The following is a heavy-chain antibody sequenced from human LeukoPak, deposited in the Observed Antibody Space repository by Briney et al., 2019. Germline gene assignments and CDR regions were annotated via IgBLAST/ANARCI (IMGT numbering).Heavy chain of an antibody. J-gene: IGHJ4*02. CDR2: IYTSGST. Sequence: SETLSLTCTVSGDSISSFYWSWIRQPAGKGLEWIGHIYTSGSTNYSPSLKSRVTISVDTSKNQFSLKLSSVTAADTAVYYCARGLSTVVTPHYFDYWGQGTLVTVSS. CDR1: GDSISSFY. CDR3: ARGLSTVVTPHYFDY. D-gene: IGHD4-23*01. V-gene: IGHV4-4*07.